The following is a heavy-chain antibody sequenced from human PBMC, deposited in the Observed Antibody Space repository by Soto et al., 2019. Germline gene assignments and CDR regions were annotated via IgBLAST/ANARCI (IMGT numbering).Heavy chain of an antibody. CDR2: MSTRGSTI. J-gene: IGHJ6*02. D-gene: IGHD3-10*01. V-gene: IGHV3-11*04. CDR3: ARAPGNVARGLYGMDV. Sequence: PGGSLRLSCAASGFTFSDYYMSWVRQAPGKGLEWVAYMSTRGSTIDYADSVKGRFTISRDNAKNSLHLEMNSLRAEDTAVYYCARAPGNVARGLYGMDVWGQGTTVTVSS. CDR1: GFTFSDYY.